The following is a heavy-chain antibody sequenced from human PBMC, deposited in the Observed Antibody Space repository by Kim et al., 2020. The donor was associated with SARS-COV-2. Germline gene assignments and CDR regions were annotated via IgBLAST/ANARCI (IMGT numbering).Heavy chain of an antibody. CDR3: ARDSYYDFWSGYRGHFDY. V-gene: IGHV3-48*02. Sequence: GGSLRLSCAASGFTFSSYSMNWVRQAPGKGLEWVSYISSSSSTIYYADSVKGRFTISRDNAKNSLYLQMNSLRDEDTAVYYCARDSYYDFWSGYRGHFDYWGQGTLVPVSS. J-gene: IGHJ4*02. CDR1: GFTFSSYS. CDR2: ISSSSSTI. D-gene: IGHD3-3*01.